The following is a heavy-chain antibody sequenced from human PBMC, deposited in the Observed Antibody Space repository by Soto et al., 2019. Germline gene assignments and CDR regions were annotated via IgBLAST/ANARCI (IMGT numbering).Heavy chain of an antibody. CDR2: ISAYNGNT. D-gene: IGHD6-19*01. Sequence: QEQLVQSGVEVKKPGASVKVSCKASGYSFTNYGITWVRQAPGQGFEGMGWISAYNGNTNYAQKFQGRVTLTTDASTSTAYVQLGSLRSDDTAVYDCPRDRAVVPPVAGNTHDYHDMDVWGKGTTVTASS. J-gene: IGHJ6*03. CDR3: PRDRAVVPPVAGNTHDYHDMDV. V-gene: IGHV1-18*01. CDR1: GYSFTNYG.